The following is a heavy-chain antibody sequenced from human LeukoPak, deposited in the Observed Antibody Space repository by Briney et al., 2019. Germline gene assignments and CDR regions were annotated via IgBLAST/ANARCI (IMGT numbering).Heavy chain of an antibody. J-gene: IGHJ4*02. Sequence: KSSETLSLTCAVYGGSFSGYYWSWIRQPPGKGLEWIGEINHSGSTNYNPSLKSRVTISVDASKNQFSLKLSSVTAADTAVYYCARESLRPGYSYGLDYWGQGTLVTVSS. V-gene: IGHV4-34*01. CDR3: ARESLRPGYSYGLDY. CDR1: GGSFSGYY. D-gene: IGHD5-18*01. CDR2: INHSGST.